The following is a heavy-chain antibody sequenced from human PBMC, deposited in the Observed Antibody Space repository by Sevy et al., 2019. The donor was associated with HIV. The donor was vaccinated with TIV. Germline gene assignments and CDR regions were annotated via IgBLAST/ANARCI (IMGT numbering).Heavy chain of an antibody. CDR2: INPNSRGT. CDR3: ARHSGALGATTSPFDY. D-gene: IGHD1-26*01. V-gene: IGHV1-2*02. J-gene: IGHJ4*02. CDR1: GYTFTGYY. Sequence: GSVKVSCKASGYTFTGYYMHWVRQAPRQGLERRGWINPNSRGTNYAQKFQGRVTMTRDTSISTAYMELSRLRSDDTAVYYCARHSGALGATTSPFDYWGQGTLVTVSS.